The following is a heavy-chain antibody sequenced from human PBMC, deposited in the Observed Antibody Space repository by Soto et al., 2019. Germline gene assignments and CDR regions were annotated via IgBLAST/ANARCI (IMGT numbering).Heavy chain of an antibody. CDR3: ASTRGGSANFDY. J-gene: IGHJ4*02. Sequence: SETLSLTCTVSGGSISSSSYYWGWIRQPPVKGLEWIWSIYCSGSTYYNPSLKSRFTISVYTSNKQFSLKLSSVTAADTAVYYCASTRGGSANFDYWGQGTLVTVSS. CDR2: IYCSGST. D-gene: IGHD3-16*01. CDR1: GGSISSSSYY. V-gene: IGHV4-39*01.